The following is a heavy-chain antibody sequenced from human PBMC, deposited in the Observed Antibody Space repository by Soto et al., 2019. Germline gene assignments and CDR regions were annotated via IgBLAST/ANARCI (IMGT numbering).Heavy chain of an antibody. V-gene: IGHV4-59*12. Sequence: PSETLSLTCTVSGGSISSYYWSWIRKPPGKGLEWIGYIYHSGSTYYNPSLKSRVTISIDRSKNQFSLKLSSVTAADTAVYYCARVPDYWGQGILVTSPQ. CDR3: ARVPDY. CDR2: IYHSGST. J-gene: IGHJ4*02. CDR1: GGSISSYY. D-gene: IGHD2-2*01.